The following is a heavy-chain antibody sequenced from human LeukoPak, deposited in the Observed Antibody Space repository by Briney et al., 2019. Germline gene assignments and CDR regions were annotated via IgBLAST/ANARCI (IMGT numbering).Heavy chain of an antibody. Sequence: SETLSLTCAVYGGSFSGYYWSWIRQPPGKGLERIGEINHSGSINYNPSLKSRVTISVDTSKNQFSLKLSSVTAADTAVYYCARDRIQLWLRSRDYMDVWGKGTTVTVSS. CDR1: GGSFSGYY. CDR3: ARDRIQLWLRSRDYMDV. CDR2: INHSGSI. V-gene: IGHV4-34*01. J-gene: IGHJ6*03. D-gene: IGHD5-18*01.